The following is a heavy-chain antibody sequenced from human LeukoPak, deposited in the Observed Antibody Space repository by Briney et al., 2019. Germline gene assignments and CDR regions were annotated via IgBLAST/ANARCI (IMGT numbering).Heavy chain of an antibody. J-gene: IGHJ4*02. CDR2: MNPNSGNT. CDR3: AGGDNTFGGEPPGGY. Sequence: ASVKVSCKASGYTFTSYDINWVRQATGQGLEWMGWMNPNSGNTGYAQKFQGRVTMTRNTSISTAYMELSSLRSEDTAVYYCAGGDNTFGGEPPGGYWGQGTLVAVSS. V-gene: IGHV1-8*01. D-gene: IGHD3-16*01. CDR1: GYTFTSYD.